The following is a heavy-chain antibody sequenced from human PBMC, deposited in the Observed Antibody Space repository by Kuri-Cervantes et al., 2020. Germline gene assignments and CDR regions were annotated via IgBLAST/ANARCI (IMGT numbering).Heavy chain of an antibody. J-gene: IGHJ4*02. Sequence: ASVKVSCKASGYTFTSYYMHWVRQAPGQGLEWMGIINPSGGSTSYAQKFQGRVTMTRDTSTSTVYMELSSLRSEDTAVYYCASRYYDSSPLAPFDYWGQGTLVTVSS. V-gene: IGHV1-46*01. CDR3: ASRYYDSSPLAPFDY. CDR1: GYTFTSYY. CDR2: INPSGGST. D-gene: IGHD3-22*01.